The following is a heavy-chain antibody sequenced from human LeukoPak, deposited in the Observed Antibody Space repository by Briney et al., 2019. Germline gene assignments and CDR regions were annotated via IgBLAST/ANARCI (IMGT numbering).Heavy chain of an antibody. CDR1: GASINNYY. V-gene: IGHV4-59*01. CDR3: ARGSRVYDRSGFHTWHDY. D-gene: IGHD3-22*01. Sequence: SETLSLTCTVSGASINNYYWSWVRQPPLKGLEWIGYIYSTGDTSYNPSLESRVSISMDTSKNHFSLEITSVTAAATAVYYCARGSRVYDRSGFHTWHDYWGHGTLVTVSS. CDR2: IYSTGDT. J-gene: IGHJ4*01.